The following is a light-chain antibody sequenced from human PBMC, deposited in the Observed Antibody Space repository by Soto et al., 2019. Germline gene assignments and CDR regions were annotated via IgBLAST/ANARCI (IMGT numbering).Light chain of an antibody. V-gene: IGLV1-51*01. CDR3: GSWDSSLSAYV. CDR1: SSNIGGNS. J-gene: IGLJ1*01. CDR2: DDN. Sequence: QSVLRHPPSVCAAPGHKVTISCSGSSSNIGGNSVSWYQQLPGTAPKLLIYDDNKRPSGIPDRFSGSKSGTSATLGITGFQTGDEADYYCGSWDSSLSAYVFGTGTKVTVL.